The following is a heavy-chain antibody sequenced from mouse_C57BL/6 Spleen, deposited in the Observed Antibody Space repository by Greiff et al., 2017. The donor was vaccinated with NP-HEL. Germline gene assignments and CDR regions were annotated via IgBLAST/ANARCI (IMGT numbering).Heavy chain of an antibody. J-gene: IGHJ2*01. V-gene: IGHV1-76*01. CDR3: ARSGTAQARDY. CDR1: GYTFTDYY. Sequence: QVQLQQSGAELVRPGASVKLSCKASGYTFTDYYINWVKQRPGQGLEWIARIYPGSGNTYYNEKFKGKATLTAEKSSSTAYMQLSSLTSEDSAVYFCARSGTAQARDYWGQGTTLTVSS. D-gene: IGHD3-2*02. CDR2: IYPGSGNT.